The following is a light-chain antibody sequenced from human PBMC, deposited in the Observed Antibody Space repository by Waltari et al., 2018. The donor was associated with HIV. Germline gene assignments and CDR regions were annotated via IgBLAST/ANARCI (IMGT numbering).Light chain of an antibody. CDR3: SSYTAIGPWA. V-gene: IGLV2-14*03. Sequence: QSALTQPASVSGSLGQSITISCPGTNIDIASYNYVSWYQQHPGKAPKLIRFGVTNRPSGVHDRFSGSKSGATASLTISGLQIEDEADYYCSSYTAIGPWAFGGGTKLTV. CDR2: GVT. J-gene: IGLJ3*02. CDR1: NIDIASYNY.